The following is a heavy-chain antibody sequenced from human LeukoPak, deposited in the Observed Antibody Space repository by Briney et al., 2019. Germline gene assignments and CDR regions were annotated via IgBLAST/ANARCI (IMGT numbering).Heavy chain of an antibody. CDR1: GYSFTSYW. CDR3: GMSGDRVPLQDDVFDV. J-gene: IGHJ3*01. V-gene: IGHV5-51*01. CDR2: IYPGDSGP. D-gene: IGHD1-26*01. Sequence: GESLKISCKVSGYSFTSYWIGWVRQMPGKGLEWMGIIYPGDSGPTYSPSFQGQATISVDKSINTAYLQWSSLQASDTAMYYCGMSGDRVPLQDDVFDVWGQGTMVTVST.